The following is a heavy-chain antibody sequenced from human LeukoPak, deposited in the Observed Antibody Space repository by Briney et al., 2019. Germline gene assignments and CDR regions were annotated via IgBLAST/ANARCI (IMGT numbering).Heavy chain of an antibody. D-gene: IGHD3-22*01. CDR2: LAGGGGSA. Sequence: GGSLRLSCAASGFSFSNYAMGWVRQAPGKGLEWVSALAGGGGSAYYADSVRGRFTISRDNSKNTLYLQMNSLRAEDTAVYYCVKDRGEYDTSGYYYDYWGQGTLVTVSS. V-gene: IGHV3-23*01. J-gene: IGHJ4*02. CDR3: VKDRGEYDTSGYYYDY. CDR1: GFSFSNYA.